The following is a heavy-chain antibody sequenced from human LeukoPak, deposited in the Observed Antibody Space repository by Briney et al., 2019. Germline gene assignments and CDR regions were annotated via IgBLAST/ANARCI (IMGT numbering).Heavy chain of an antibody. Sequence: GGSLRLSCAASGFTFSSYEMNWVRQAPGKGLEWVSYISSSGSTIYHADSVKGRFTISRDNAKNSLYLQMNSLRAEDTAVYYCARDDAPVSAWDYWGQGTLVTVSS. CDR2: ISSSGSTI. D-gene: IGHD3-16*01. V-gene: IGHV3-48*03. J-gene: IGHJ4*02. CDR3: ARDDAPVSAWDY. CDR1: GFTFSSYE.